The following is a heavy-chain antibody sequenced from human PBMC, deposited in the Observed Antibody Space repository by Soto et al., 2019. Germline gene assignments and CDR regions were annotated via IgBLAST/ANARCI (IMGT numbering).Heavy chain of an antibody. D-gene: IGHD5-12*01. CDR2: IYPGDSDT. CDR3: ARLLYGDGYPDSVLDY. J-gene: IGHJ4*02. Sequence: PGESLKISCKGSGYRFTSYWIGWVRQMPGKGLEWMAIIYPGDSDTRYSPSFQGQVTISADKSISTAYLQWSSLKASDTAMYYCARLLYGDGYPDSVLDYWGQGTLVTVSS. CDR1: GYRFTSYW. V-gene: IGHV5-51*01.